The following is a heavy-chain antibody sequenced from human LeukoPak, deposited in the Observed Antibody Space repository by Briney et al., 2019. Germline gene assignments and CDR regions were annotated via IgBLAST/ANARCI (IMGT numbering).Heavy chain of an antibody. Sequence: GGSLRLSCAASGFTFSSYDMHWVRQAPGKGLEWVAFILYDGSNRYYADSVKGRFTMSRDNSKNTLYLQMNSLRAEDTAVYYCAKDEVGLWFGELSQWGQGTLVTVSS. CDR1: GFTFSSYD. V-gene: IGHV3-30*18. CDR3: AKDEVGLWFGELSQ. D-gene: IGHD3-10*01. CDR2: ILYDGSNR. J-gene: IGHJ4*02.